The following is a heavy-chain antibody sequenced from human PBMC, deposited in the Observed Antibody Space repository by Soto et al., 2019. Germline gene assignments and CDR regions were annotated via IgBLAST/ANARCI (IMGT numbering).Heavy chain of an antibody. Sequence: NASETLSLTCAVYGGSFSGYYWSWIRQPPGKGREWIGEINHSGSTNYNPSLKSRVTISVDTSKNQFSLKLSSVTAADTAVYYCAIGLGYCTNGVCYRVEDYYYGMDVWGQGTTVTVSS. J-gene: IGHJ6*02. CDR3: AIGLGYCTNGVCYRVEDYYYGMDV. V-gene: IGHV4-34*01. CDR2: INHSGST. CDR1: GGSFSGYY. D-gene: IGHD2-8*01.